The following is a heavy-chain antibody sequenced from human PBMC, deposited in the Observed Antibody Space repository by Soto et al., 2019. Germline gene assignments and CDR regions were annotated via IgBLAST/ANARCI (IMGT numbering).Heavy chain of an antibody. CDR2: IYYSGST. V-gene: IGHV4-59*08. CDR3: ARRRSSGYLYYYYYMDV. CDR1: GGSISSYY. Sequence: SETLSLTCTVSGGSISSYYWSWIRQPPGKGLEWIGYIYYSGSTNYNPSLKSRVTISVDTSKNQFSLKLSSVTAADTAVYYCARRRSSGYLYYYYYMDVWGKGTTVTVSS. D-gene: IGHD5-12*01. J-gene: IGHJ6*03.